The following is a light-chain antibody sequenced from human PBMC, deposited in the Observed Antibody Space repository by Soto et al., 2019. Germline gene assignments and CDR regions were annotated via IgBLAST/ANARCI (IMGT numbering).Light chain of an antibody. Sequence: QPVLTQPPSASASLGASVTLTCTLSSGYSNYKVDWYQQRPGKGPRFVMRVGTGGIVGSKGEGIPDRFSVLGSGLNRYLIIKNIQEEDESDYHCGADHGNGSNFVFGGGTKLTVL. J-gene: IGLJ2*01. V-gene: IGLV9-49*01. CDR3: GADHGNGSNFV. CDR2: VGTGGIVG. CDR1: SGYSNYK.